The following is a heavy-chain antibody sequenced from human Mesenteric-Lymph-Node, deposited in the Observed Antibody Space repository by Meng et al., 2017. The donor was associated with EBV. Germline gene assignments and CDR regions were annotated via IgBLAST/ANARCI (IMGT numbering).Heavy chain of an antibody. D-gene: IGHD3-10*01. V-gene: IGHV1-8*01. Sequence: QEQLVQSGAEVKXPXASVTVSXKASGYSLTDYDVNWVRQASGQGLEWMGSINPHSGYTVYAQNFQGRVTMTRDTSINTAYMELNSLTSDDTAVYYCARGRAERGSGSYWVDYWCQGTLVTVSS. CDR2: INPHSGYT. CDR1: GYSLTDYD. CDR3: ARGRAERGSGSYWVDY. J-gene: IGHJ4*02.